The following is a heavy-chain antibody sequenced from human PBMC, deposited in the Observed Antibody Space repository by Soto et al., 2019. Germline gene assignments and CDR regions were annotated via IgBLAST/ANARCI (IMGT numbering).Heavy chain of an antibody. CDR3: ARYCSSTSCYTQGWFDP. Sequence: EVQLVESGGGLVKPGGSLRLSCAASGFTFSSYSMNWVRQAPGKGLEWVSSISSSSSYIYYADSVKGRFTISRDNAKNSLYLQMNSLRAEDTAVYYCARYCSSTSCYTQGWFDPWGQGTLVTVSS. CDR1: GFTFSSYS. J-gene: IGHJ5*02. V-gene: IGHV3-21*01. CDR2: ISSSSSYI. D-gene: IGHD2-2*02.